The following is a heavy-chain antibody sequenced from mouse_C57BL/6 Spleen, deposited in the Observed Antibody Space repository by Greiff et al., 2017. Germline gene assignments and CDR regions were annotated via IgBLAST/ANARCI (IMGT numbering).Heavy chain of an antibody. V-gene: IGHV1-15*01. D-gene: IGHD3-1*01. CDR3: TRRGSPPLDY. CDR1: GYTFTDYE. J-gene: IGHJ2*01. CDR2: IDPETGGT. Sequence: VQLQQSGAELVRPGASVTLSCKASGYTFTDYEMHWVKQTPVHGLEWIGAIDPETGGTAYNQKCKGKAILTADKSSSTAYMELRSLTSEDSAVYYCTRRGSPPLDYWGQGTTLTVSS.